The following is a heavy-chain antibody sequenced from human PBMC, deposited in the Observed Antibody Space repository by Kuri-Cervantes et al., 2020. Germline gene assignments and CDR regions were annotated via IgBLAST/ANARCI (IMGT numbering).Heavy chain of an antibody. CDR2: ISYDGSNK. D-gene: IGHD4-17*01. Sequence: GESLKISCAASGFTFSSYAMHWVRQAPGKGLEWVAVISYDGSNKYYADSVKGRFTISRDNAKNSLYLQMNSLRAEDTAVYYCARSMTTVTLFDCWGQGTLVTVSS. J-gene: IGHJ4*02. CDR1: GFTFSSYA. V-gene: IGHV3-30-3*01. CDR3: ARSMTTVTLFDC.